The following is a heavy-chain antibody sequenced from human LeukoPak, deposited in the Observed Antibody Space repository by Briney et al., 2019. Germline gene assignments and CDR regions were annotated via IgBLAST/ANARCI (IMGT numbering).Heavy chain of an antibody. CDR1: GGTFRSYG. CDR2: VIPVFGIT. Sequence: ASVNVSCKASGGTFRSYGINWVRQAPGQGLEWIGRVIPVFGITHYAQRFQGRVTITADKDTSTVDMELTSLRFEGTAVYYCSRAAGGLVGAMESEYHQYAMDVWGQGTTVTVSS. J-gene: IGHJ6*02. V-gene: IGHV1-69*04. D-gene: IGHD1-26*01. CDR3: SRAAGGLVGAMESEYHQYAMDV.